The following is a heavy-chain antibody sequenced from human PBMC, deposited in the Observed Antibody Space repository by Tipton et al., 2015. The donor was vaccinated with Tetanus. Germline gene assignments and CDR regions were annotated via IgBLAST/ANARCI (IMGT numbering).Heavy chain of an antibody. CDR1: GYIFTGNS. J-gene: IGHJ4*02. Sequence: SLRLSCAASGYIFTGNSINWVRQAPGKGLEWVSYITSSSGTIYYADSVKGRFTISRDNAKNSAYLQMISLRAEDTAVYSCARGMAEASNCGGDCYSDYWGQGTLVTVSS. D-gene: IGHD2-21*02. V-gene: IGHV3-48*01. CDR2: ITSSSGTI. CDR3: ARGMAEASNCGGDCYSDY.